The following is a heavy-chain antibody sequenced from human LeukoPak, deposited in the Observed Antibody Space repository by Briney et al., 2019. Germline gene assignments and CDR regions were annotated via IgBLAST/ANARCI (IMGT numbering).Heavy chain of an antibody. CDR2: IKKDGSEK. V-gene: IGHV3-7*01. D-gene: IGHD5-18*01. Sequence: GGSLRLSCAASGFTFSSYWMSWVRQAPPKGLAWVANIKKDGSEKYYVDSVKGRCTISRDNAKNSLYLQMNSLRAEDTAVYYCARHLSGITGYTYGRGIDYWGQGTLVTVSS. CDR1: GFTFSSYW. CDR3: ARHLSGITGYTYGRGIDY. J-gene: IGHJ4*02.